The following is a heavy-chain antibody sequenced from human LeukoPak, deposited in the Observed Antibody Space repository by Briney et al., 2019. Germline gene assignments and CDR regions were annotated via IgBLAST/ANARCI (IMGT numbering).Heavy chain of an antibody. Sequence: GGSLRLSCAASRFNVNNYWMHWVRQAPGKGLVGVSRINEDGRVTDYAGSVRGRFTISRDSVENTLHLQMNSLRAEDTAVYYCVKDFGGNSDYWGQGTLVTVSS. CDR3: VKDFGGNSDY. CDR2: INEDGRVT. V-gene: IGHV3-74*01. CDR1: RFNVNNYW. D-gene: IGHD4-23*01. J-gene: IGHJ4*02.